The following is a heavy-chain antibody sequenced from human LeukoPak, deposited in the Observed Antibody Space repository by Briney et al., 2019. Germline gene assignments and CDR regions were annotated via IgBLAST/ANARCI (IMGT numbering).Heavy chain of an antibody. J-gene: IGHJ4*02. Sequence: PPQTLSLTCTVSGGSISSSNYYWGWIRQPPGKGLEWIGSIYYSGYTYYNPSVESRVTISADTSKNQFSLKLSSVTAADTAVYYCAKHYMGSYDNRGLDYWGQGSLVTVSS. CDR1: GGSISSSNYY. D-gene: IGHD3-10*01. CDR3: AKHYMGSYDNRGLDY. V-gene: IGHV4-39*01. CDR2: IYYSGYT.